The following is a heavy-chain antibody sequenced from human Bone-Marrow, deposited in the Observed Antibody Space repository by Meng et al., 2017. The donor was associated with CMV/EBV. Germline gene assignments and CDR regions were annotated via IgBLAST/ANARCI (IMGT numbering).Heavy chain of an antibody. CDR1: GFTFSSYE. CDR2: ISSSGSII. D-gene: IGHD1-1*01. V-gene: IGHV3-48*03. CDR3: ASGSRTASHP. J-gene: IGHJ5*02. Sequence: GGSLRLSCAASGFTFSSYEMNWVRQAPGKGLEWVSYISSSGSIIYYVDSVKGRFTISRDNAKNSLYLQMSSLRAGDSAVYYCASGSRTASHPWGQGTLVTVSS.